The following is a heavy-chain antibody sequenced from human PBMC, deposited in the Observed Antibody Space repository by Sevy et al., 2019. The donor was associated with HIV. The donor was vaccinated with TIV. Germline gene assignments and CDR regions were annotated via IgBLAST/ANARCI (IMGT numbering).Heavy chain of an antibody. CDR2: ISYHGRNK. CDR3: ARDFTGYKGMDV. D-gene: IGHD1-1*01. Sequence: GGSLRLSCTASGFTFTTHGMHWVRQAPGKGLEWVAVISYHGRNKFYGSSVEGRFTISRDNSKKTLYLQMTSLTTEDTAVYYCARDFTGYKGMDVWGQGTMVTVSS. J-gene: IGHJ6*02. V-gene: IGHV3-30*03. CDR1: GFTFTTHG.